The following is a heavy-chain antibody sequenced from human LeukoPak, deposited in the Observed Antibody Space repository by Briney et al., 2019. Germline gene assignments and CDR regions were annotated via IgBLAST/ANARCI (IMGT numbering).Heavy chain of an antibody. D-gene: IGHD3-3*01. J-gene: IGHJ4*02. CDR2: IYTGGST. V-gene: IGHV4-4*07. Sequence: PSETLSLTCTVSGGSISSYYWSWIRQPAGKGLEWIGRIYTGGSTNYNPSLKSRVTMSVDTSKNQFSLKLSSVTAADTAVYYCARDGTTRGEWLSPLDYWGQGTLVTVSS. CDR1: GGSISSYY. CDR3: ARDGTTRGEWLSPLDY.